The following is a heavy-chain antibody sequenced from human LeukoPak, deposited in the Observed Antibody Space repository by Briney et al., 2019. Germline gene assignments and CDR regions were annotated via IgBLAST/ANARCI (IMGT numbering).Heavy chain of an antibody. D-gene: IGHD2-21*01. CDR3: ARVEGSYCGGDCARGVGAFDI. CDR2: IIPIFGTA. V-gene: IGHV1-69*13. CDR1: GGTFSSYA. Sequence: SVKVSCKASGGTFSSYAISWVRQAPGQGLEWMGGIIPIFGTANYAQKFQGRVTITADESTSTAYMELSSLRSEDTAVYYCARVEGSYCGGDCARGVGAFDIWGQGTMVTVSS. J-gene: IGHJ3*02.